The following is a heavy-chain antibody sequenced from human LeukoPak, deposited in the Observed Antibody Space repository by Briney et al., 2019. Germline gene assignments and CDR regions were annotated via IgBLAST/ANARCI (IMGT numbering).Heavy chain of an antibody. CDR1: GFTFSSYA. V-gene: IGHV3-23*01. CDR2: ISGSGGST. D-gene: IGHD3-10*01. J-gene: IGHJ4*02. Sequence: GGSLRLSCAASGFTFSSYAMSWVRQAPGKGLEWVSAISGSGGSTYYADSVKGRFTISRDNSKNTLYLQMNSLRSEDTAVYHCARGDYYGSRSYSDYWGQGTLVTVSS. CDR3: ARGDYYGSRSYSDY.